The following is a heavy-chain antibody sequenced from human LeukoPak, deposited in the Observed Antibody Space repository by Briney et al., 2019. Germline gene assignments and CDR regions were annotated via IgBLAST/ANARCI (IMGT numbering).Heavy chain of an antibody. CDR3: ARDAHSSSWEY. V-gene: IGHV4-61*02. J-gene: IGHJ4*02. Sequence: SETLSLTCTVSGGSISSGSYYWSWTRQPAGKGLEWIGRIYTSGSTNYNPSLKSRVTISVNTSKNQFSLKLSSVTAADTAVYYCARDAHSSSWEYWGQGTLVTVSS. CDR1: GGSISSGSYY. D-gene: IGHD6-13*01. CDR2: IYTSGST.